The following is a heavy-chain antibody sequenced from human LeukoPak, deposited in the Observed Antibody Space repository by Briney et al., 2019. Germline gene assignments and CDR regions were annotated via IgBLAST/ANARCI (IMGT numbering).Heavy chain of an antibody. Sequence: PVKVSCEASGGTFSNHALSWMRQAPGQGLEWMGGTIPILGSGTTNYAQKFQGRITIIADESTNTAYMELSSLRSEDTAVYYCATGAVMVRGVLNWFDPWGQGTLVTVSS. CDR3: ATGAVMVRGVLNWFDP. CDR1: GGTFSNHA. V-gene: IGHV1-69*01. J-gene: IGHJ5*02. CDR2: TIPILGSGTT. D-gene: IGHD3-10*01.